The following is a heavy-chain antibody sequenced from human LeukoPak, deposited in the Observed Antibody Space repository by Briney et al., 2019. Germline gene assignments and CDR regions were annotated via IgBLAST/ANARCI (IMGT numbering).Heavy chain of an antibody. CDR3: ARDGDDYSYYYYMDV. CDR1: GGSISSSSYY. D-gene: IGHD2-21*01. V-gene: IGHV4-39*07. Sequence: PSETLSLTCTVSGGSISSSSYYWGWIRQPPGKGLEWIGSIYYSGSTYYNPSLKSRVTISVDTSKNQFSLKLSSVTAADTAVYYCARDGDDYSYYYYMDVWGKGTTVTVSS. CDR2: IYYSGST. J-gene: IGHJ6*03.